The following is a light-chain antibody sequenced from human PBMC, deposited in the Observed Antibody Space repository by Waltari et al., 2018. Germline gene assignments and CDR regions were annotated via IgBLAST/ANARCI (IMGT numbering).Light chain of an antibody. CDR1: QTVDNTY. J-gene: IGKJ1*01. CDR2: GIS. CDR3: QQYTHSPWT. Sequence: EILLTQSPGTLSLSPGERATLSCRTSQTVDNTYLAWYQQKLGQAPRLLISGISIRATGIPDRFRGSGSGTDFTLTIGRLEPEDFAVYFCQQYTHSPWTFGQGTRVEVK. V-gene: IGKV3-20*01.